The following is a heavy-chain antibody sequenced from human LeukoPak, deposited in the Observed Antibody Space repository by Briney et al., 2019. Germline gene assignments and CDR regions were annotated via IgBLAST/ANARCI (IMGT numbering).Heavy chain of an antibody. CDR1: GYTFTSYY. J-gene: IGHJ6*03. CDR3: ARVGYCSSTSCYGGGHYMDV. D-gene: IGHD2-2*01. Sequence: ASVKVSCKASGYTFTSYYTHWVRQAPGQGLEWMGIINPSGGSTSYAQKFQGRVTMTRDTSTSTVYMELSSLRSEDTAVYYCARVGYCSSTSCYGGGHYMDVWGKGTTVTVSS. V-gene: IGHV1-46*01. CDR2: INPSGGST.